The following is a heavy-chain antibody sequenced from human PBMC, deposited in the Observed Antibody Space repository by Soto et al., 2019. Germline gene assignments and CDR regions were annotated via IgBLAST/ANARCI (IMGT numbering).Heavy chain of an antibody. J-gene: IGHJ4*02. CDR3: ARRYCSGGNCYYFDY. V-gene: IGHV2-5*02. CDR1: GFSLTTSAVG. D-gene: IGHD2-15*01. Sequence: VSGPTLVNPTQTLTLTCTFSGFSLTTSAVGVGWIRQPPGKALEWLALIYWDDDKRYSPSLKSRLTITKDTSKNQVVLTMTNMDPVGTATYYCARRYCSGGNCYYFDYWGLGTLVTVSS. CDR2: IYWDDDK.